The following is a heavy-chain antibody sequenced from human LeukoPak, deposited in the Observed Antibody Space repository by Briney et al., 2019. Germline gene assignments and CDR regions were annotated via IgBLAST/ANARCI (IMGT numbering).Heavy chain of an antibody. CDR2: IYYSGNA. J-gene: IGHJ4*02. Sequence: PSEPLSLTCTVSGASINGYFWNWIRQPPGKGLEWIGYIYYSGNANYNPSLYNPSLKSRLTILVDTSKNQFSLKLSSVAAVDTAVYYCARGGSSLDSWGQGTLVTVSS. CDR1: GASINGYF. V-gene: IGHV4-59*13. CDR3: ARGGSSLDS. D-gene: IGHD6-13*01.